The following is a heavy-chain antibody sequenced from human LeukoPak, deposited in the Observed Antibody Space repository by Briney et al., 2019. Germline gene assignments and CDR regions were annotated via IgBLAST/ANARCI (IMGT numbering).Heavy chain of an antibody. CDR2: INHDGSDI. D-gene: IGHD1-26*01. Sequence: GGSLRLSCAASGYILSSYWTSWVRQVPGKGLAWVANINHDGSDIQYVDSVKGRFTVSRDNAKNALYLQMNSLRAEDTAVYYCARFSRGELANYWCQGTLVIVSS. CDR1: GYILSSYW. CDR3: ARFSRGELANY. J-gene: IGHJ4*02. V-gene: IGHV3-7*01.